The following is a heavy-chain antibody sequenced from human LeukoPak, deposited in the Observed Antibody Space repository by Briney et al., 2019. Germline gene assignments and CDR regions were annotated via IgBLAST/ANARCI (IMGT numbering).Heavy chain of an antibody. CDR3: TTDGQYDFWSGYYKGSGDYYYYCMDV. CDR2: IKSKTDGGTT. CDR1: GFTFSNAW. V-gene: IGHV3-15*01. Sequence: TGGSLRLSCAASGFTFSNAWRSWVRHAPGKGLVWGGRIKSKTDGGTTDYAATVRGRITISRYNSKNTLYLQMNSLKTEDTAVYYCTTDGQYDFWSGYYKGSGDYYYYCMDVWGQGTTVTVSS. D-gene: IGHD3-3*01. J-gene: IGHJ6*02.